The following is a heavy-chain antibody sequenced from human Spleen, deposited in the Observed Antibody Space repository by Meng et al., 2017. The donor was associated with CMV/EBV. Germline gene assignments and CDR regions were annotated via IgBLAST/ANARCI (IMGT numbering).Heavy chain of an antibody. CDR1: GYTFTTYA. CDR3: ARVGDYYGSSYP. D-gene: IGHD3-10*01. V-gene: IGHV1-18*01. Sequence: ASVKVSCKASGYTFTTYAFSWVRQAPGQGLEWMGWISAYNGDTNYTQRLQGRVTMTTDTSTSTAYMELSSLRSEDTAVYYCARVGDYYGSSYPWGQGTLVTVSS. J-gene: IGHJ5*02. CDR2: ISAYNGDT.